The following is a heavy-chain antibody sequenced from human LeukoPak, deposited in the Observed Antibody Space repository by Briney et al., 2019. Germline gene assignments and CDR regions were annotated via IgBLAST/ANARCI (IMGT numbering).Heavy chain of an antibody. V-gene: IGHV4-59*01. Sequence: SETLSLTCAVSGASISSSYWSWIRQPPGKGLEWIGYINYSGNTKYNPSLESRVTISVDASNNQFSLRLSSVTAADTAFYYYARSYYDSRGYSNTFDIWGQGTLVTVSS. CDR1: GASISSSY. D-gene: IGHD3-22*01. CDR2: INYSGNT. CDR3: ARSYYDSRGYSNTFDI. J-gene: IGHJ3*02.